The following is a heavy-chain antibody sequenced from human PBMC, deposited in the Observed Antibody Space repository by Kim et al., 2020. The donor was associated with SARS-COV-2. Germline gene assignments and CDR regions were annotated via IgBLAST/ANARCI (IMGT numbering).Heavy chain of an antibody. CDR2: ISYDGSNK. CDR1: GFTFSSYA. V-gene: IGHV3-30-3*01. J-gene: IGHJ6*01. CDR3: ARDGYYDFWSCAIHYYY. Sequence: GGSLRLSCAASGFTFSSYAMHWVRQAPGKGLEWVAVISYDGSNKYYADSVKGRFTISRDNSKNTLYLQMNSLRAEDTAVYYCARDGYYDFWSCAIHYYY. D-gene: IGHD3-3*01.